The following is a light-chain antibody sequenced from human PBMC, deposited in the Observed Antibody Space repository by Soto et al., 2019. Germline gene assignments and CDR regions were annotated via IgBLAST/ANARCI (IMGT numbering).Light chain of an antibody. CDR1: QAINIY. CDR2: DAS. CDR3: QRYDAAPLT. Sequence: DIQMTQSPSSLCASVGDTVTISCRASQAINIYLAWYQQKPGKLPDLLIYDASTLHIGVSSRFSGSGYGTDFTLTISNLQPEDVAIYYCQRYDAAPLTLGGGTKVDIK. J-gene: IGKJ4*01. V-gene: IGKV1-27*01.